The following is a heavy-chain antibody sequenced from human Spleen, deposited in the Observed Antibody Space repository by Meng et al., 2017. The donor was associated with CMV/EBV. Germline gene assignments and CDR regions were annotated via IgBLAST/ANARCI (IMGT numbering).Heavy chain of an antibody. CDR2: IYPGDFDT. CDR3: ARGGYCTGGSCPGTDPFDM. V-gene: IGHV5-51*01. Sequence: GESLKISCKASGYSFTTYWIAWLRQKPGKGLEWMGIIYPGDFDTRYSPSFQGQVTISADKSITTAYLQGSSLTASDTATYYCARGGYCTGGSCPGTDPFDMWGQGTTVTVSS. CDR1: GYSFTTYW. D-gene: IGHD2-15*01. J-gene: IGHJ3*02.